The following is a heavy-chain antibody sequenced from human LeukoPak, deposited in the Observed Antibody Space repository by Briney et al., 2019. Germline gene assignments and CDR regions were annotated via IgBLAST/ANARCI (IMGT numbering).Heavy chain of an antibody. CDR1: GGSISSYY. CDR3: AVVGPTDQTFDY. Sequence: SETLSLTCTVSGGSISSYYWSWIRQPPGKGLEWIGYIYYSGSTNYNPSLKSRVTISVDTSKNQFSLKLSSVTAADTAVYYCAVVGPTDQTFDYWGQGTLVTVSS. V-gene: IGHV4-59*01. J-gene: IGHJ4*02. D-gene: IGHD1-26*01. CDR2: IYYSGST.